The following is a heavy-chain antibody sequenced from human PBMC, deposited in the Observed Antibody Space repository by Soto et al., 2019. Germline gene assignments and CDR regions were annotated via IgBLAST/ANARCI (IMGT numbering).Heavy chain of an antibody. CDR3: GRDEVRNGVGV. V-gene: IGHV3-7*01. CDR2: IRGDGSEK. CDR1: GFTFSDFW. J-gene: IGHJ6*02. Sequence: GGSLRLSCEASGFTFSDFWMSWVRQAPGKGLEWVTNIRGDGSEKRYVDSVRGRFTISRDNAKNSVYLQMNSLRGDDTALYYCGRDEVRNGVGVWGQGTTVTVSS.